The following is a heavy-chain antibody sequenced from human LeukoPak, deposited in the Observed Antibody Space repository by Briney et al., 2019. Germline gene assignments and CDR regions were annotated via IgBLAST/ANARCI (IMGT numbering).Heavy chain of an antibody. CDR2: ISSSSSYI. D-gene: IGHD3-22*01. J-gene: IGHJ4*02. Sequence: GGSLRLSCAASGFTFSSYSMNWVRQAPEKGLEWVSSISSSSSYIFYADSVKGRFTISRDNAKNSLYLQMNSLRAEDTAVYYCARDRSFNYYDSSGYRDYWGQGTLVTVSS. CDR3: ARDRSFNYYDSSGYRDY. V-gene: IGHV3-21*01. CDR1: GFTFSSYS.